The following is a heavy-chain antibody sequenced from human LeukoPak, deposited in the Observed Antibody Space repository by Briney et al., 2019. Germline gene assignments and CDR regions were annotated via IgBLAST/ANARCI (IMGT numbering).Heavy chain of an antibody. CDR3: WLGGDWVPLQSDVFDV. Sequence: GESLKISCKVSGYSFTSYCIGWVRQMPGKGLEWMGIIYPGDSGPTYSPSFQGQVTISVDKSINTAYLQWSSLQASDTALEFCWLGGDWVPLQSDVFDVWGQGTMVTVST. J-gene: IGHJ3*01. CDR1: GYSFTSYC. V-gene: IGHV5-51*01. CDR2: IYPGDSGP. D-gene: IGHD2-21*01.